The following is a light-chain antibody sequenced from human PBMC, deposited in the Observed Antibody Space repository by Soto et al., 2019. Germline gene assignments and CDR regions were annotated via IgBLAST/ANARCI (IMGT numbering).Light chain of an antibody. CDR3: SSYTSSTTLYV. Sequence: QSALTQPASVSGSPGQSITISCTGTSSDVGGYNWVSWYQQLPGKAPKLIIYDVSNRPSGVSNRFSASKSANAASLTISGLQTEDEADYYCSSYTSSTTLYVFGTGTRSPS. CDR1: SSDVGGYNW. J-gene: IGLJ1*01. V-gene: IGLV2-14*03. CDR2: DVS.